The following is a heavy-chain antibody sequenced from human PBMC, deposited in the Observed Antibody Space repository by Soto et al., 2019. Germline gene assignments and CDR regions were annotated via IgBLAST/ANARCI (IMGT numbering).Heavy chain of an antibody. CDR2: IYYSGST. Sequence: SETLSLTCTVSGVSISKYYWNWIRQPPGKELEWIVYIYYSGSTHYNPSLKSRVAISVDTSRNQFSLRLNSVTAADTATYYCAGGYNSAWSDYFDYWGQGNVVTVSS. CDR1: GVSISKYY. CDR3: AGGYNSAWSDYFDY. J-gene: IGHJ4*02. V-gene: IGHV4-59*01. D-gene: IGHD6-19*01.